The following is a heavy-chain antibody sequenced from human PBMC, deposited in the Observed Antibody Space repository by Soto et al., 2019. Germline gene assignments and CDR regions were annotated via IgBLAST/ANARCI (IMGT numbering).Heavy chain of an antibody. CDR3: VGRRHYGDYRFDY. Sequence: HPGGSLRLSCAASGFTFSSYGMHWVRQAPGKGLEWVAVIWYDGSNKYYADSVKGRFTISRDNSKNTLYLQMNSLRAEDTAVYYCVGRRHYGDYRFDYWGQGTLVTVSS. J-gene: IGHJ4*02. D-gene: IGHD4-17*01. CDR2: IWYDGSNK. CDR1: GFTFSSYG. V-gene: IGHV3-33*01.